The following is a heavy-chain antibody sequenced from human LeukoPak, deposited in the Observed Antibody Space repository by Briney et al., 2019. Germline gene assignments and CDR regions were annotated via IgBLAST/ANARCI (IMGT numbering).Heavy chain of an antibody. CDR3: AKEPYSGSQLLDY. CDR2: VSDSGGSR. Sequence: GSLRLSCAASGFTFSSHAMSWVRQAPGKGLEWVSGVSDSGGSRYYADSVKGRFTISRDNSKNTLYLQMNSLTAEDTAVYYCAKEPYSGSQLLDYWGQGTLVTVSS. J-gene: IGHJ4*02. CDR1: GFTFSSHA. V-gene: IGHV3-23*01. D-gene: IGHD1-26*01.